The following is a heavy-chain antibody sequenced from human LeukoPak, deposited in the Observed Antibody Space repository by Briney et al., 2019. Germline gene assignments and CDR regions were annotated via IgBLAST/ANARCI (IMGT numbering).Heavy chain of an antibody. D-gene: IGHD4-17*01. Sequence: GGSLRLSCAASGFSFSSYGMHWVRQAPGKGLEWVAVIWYDGSKKYYADSVKGRFIISRDNSRNTLYLQMNSLRAEDTAVYYCARDNYGDYEFPGIYFQHWGQGTLVTVSS. CDR3: ARDNYGDYEFPGIYFQH. CDR2: IWYDGSKK. J-gene: IGHJ1*01. V-gene: IGHV3-33*01. CDR1: GFSFSSYG.